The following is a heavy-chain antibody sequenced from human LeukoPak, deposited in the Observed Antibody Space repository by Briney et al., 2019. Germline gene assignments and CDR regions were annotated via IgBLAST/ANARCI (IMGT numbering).Heavy chain of an antibody. D-gene: IGHD6-25*01. CDR3: ARSSGTGTFSY. V-gene: IGHV4-39*02. J-gene: IGHJ4*01. CDR2: VYYGRSP. CDR1: GDSISRSTYY. Sequence: NASETLSLTCTVSGDSISRSTYYWAWIRQPPGKGLEWIGSVYYGRSPYFNPSLERRATISVDTSKNHFSLKMSSVTAADTAVYYCARSSGTGTFSYWGQGTLVTVSS.